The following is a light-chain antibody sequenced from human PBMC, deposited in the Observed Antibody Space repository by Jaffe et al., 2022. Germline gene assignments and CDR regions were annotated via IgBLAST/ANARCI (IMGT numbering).Light chain of an antibody. J-gene: IGLJ2*01. CDR1: SLRTYS. Sequence: SSDLTQDPTVSVALGQTVRITCQGASLRTYSATWYQQKPGQAPVLVIYAKNNRPSGIPDRFSGSSSGDTASLTITGTQAEDEADYYCSSRDSRGNVVLFGGGTKLTVL. CDR2: AKN. V-gene: IGLV3-19*01. CDR3: SSRDSRGNVVL.